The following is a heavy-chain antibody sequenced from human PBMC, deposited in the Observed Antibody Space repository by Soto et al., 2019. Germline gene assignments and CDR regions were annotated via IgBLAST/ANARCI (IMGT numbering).Heavy chain of an antibody. CDR1: GGSISSYY. Sequence: PSETLSLTCTVSGGSISSYYWSWIRQPPGKGLEWIGYIYYSGSTNYNPSLKSRVTISVDTSKNQFSLKLSSVTAADTAVYYCARGRTTTVTTLAYFDYSGQGTLVTVSS. CDR3: ARGRTTTVTTLAYFDY. D-gene: IGHD4-17*01. CDR2: IYYSGST. V-gene: IGHV4-59*01. J-gene: IGHJ4*02.